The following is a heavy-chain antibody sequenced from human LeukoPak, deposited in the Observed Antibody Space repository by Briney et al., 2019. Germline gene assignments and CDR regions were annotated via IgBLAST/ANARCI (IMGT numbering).Heavy chain of an antibody. Sequence: SETLSLTCTVSGGSISSGGYYWSWIRQHPGKGLEWIGYIYYSGSTYYNPSLKSRVTISVDTSKNQFSLKLSSVTAADTAVYYCASLRSIAAAAKYYYYGMDVWGQGTTVTVSS. CDR2: IYYSGST. CDR1: GGSISSGGYY. CDR3: ASLRSIAAAAKYYYYGMDV. V-gene: IGHV4-31*03. D-gene: IGHD6-13*01. J-gene: IGHJ6*02.